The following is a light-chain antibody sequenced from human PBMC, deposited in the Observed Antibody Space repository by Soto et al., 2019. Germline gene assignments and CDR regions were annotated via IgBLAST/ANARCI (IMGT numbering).Light chain of an antibody. CDR3: QQYLNRWT. CDR1: QSISTW. V-gene: IGKV1-5*03. CDR2: KAS. Sequence: DIQLTQSASTLSESVGDRVTITCRASQSISTWLAWYQQKPGKAPKLLIYKASSLEGGVPSRFSGSGSGTEFTLTISSLQPDDFATYYCQQYLNRWTFGQGTKVDIK. J-gene: IGKJ1*01.